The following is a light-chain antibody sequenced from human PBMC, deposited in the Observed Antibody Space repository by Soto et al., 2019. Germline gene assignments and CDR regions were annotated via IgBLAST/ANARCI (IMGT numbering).Light chain of an antibody. CDR1: QSVRSR. CDR2: GAS. J-gene: IGKJ5*01. Sequence: QSPVTLSVSPGEGASLSCRASQSVRSRLAWYQQIPDQDPRLLIYGASTRATGIPARFSGSGSGTEFTLTISRMQSEDFAVYYCQQYYNWPITFGQGTRLEIK. V-gene: IGKV3-15*01. CDR3: QQYYNWPIT.